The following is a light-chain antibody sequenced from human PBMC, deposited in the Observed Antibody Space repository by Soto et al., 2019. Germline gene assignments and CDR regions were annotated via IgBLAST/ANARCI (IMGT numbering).Light chain of an antibody. CDR3: QSYDNSLSGSWV. Sequence: QSVLTQPPSVSGAPGQRVTISCTGSSSNIGAGYDVHWYQQLPGTAPKLLIYGNHNRPSGVPDRFSGSKSGTSASLAITGLQAEDEADYYCQSYDNSLSGSWVFGGGTQLTVL. J-gene: IGLJ3*02. V-gene: IGLV1-40*01. CDR1: SSNIGAGYD. CDR2: GNH.